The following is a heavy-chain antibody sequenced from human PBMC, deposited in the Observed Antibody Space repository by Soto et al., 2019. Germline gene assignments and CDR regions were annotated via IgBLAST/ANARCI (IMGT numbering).Heavy chain of an antibody. CDR3: TRAVDIVATIALIFDY. V-gene: IGHV3-49*03. CDR2: IRSKAYGGTT. CDR1: GFTFGDYA. Sequence: EVQLVESGGGLVQPGRSLRLSCTASGFTFGDYAMSWFRQAPGKGLEGVGFIRSKAYGGTTEYAASVKGRFTISRDDSKSIAYLQMNSLKTEDTAVYYCTRAVDIVATIALIFDYWGQGTLVTVSS. J-gene: IGHJ4*02. D-gene: IGHD5-12*01.